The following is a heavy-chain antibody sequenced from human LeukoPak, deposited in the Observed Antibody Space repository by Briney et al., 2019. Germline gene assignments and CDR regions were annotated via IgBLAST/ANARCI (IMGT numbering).Heavy chain of an antibody. CDR1: GYSFTSYW. V-gene: IGHV5-51*01. Sequence: GESLKISCEASGYSFTSYWIGWVRQVPGKGLEWMGIIYPGDSDTRYSPSFQGHVTISADKSISTAYLQWSSLKASDTAMYYCAVFGLYYMDVWGKGTTVTVSS. D-gene: IGHD3-10*02. CDR3: AVFGLYYMDV. CDR2: IYPGDSDT. J-gene: IGHJ6*03.